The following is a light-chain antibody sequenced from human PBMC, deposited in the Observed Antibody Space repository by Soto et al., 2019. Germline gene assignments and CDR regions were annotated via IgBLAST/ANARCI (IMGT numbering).Light chain of an antibody. J-gene: IGKJ1*01. CDR3: QQYCSSPLWT. CDR1: QSVTSSY. V-gene: IGKV3-20*01. Sequence: EIVLTQSPGTLSLSPGEGATLSCRASQSVTSSYLAWFQQKPGQAPRLLIYGASSRATGIPDRFSGSGSGTDFTLSISRLEPEDFAVYYCQQYCSSPLWTFGQGTTVEIK. CDR2: GAS.